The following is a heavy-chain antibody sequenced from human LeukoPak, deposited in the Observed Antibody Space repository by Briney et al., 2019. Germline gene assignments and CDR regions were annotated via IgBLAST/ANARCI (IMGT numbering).Heavy chain of an antibody. D-gene: IGHD2-15*01. CDR3: ARVSCSGGSCYSGDHYGMDV. CDR2: IFYSGST. CDR1: GSTFSSYH. V-gene: IGHV4-59*01. Sequence: PSETLSLTCSISGSTFSSYHWSWIRQPPGKGLEWLGYIFYSGSTKYNPSLKSRVTISVDTSKNQFSLKLSSVTAADTAMYYCARVSCSGGSCYSGDHYGMDVWGQGTTVTVSS. J-gene: IGHJ6*02.